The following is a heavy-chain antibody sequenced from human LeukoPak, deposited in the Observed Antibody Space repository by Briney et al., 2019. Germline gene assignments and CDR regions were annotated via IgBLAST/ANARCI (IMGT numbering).Heavy chain of an antibody. CDR1: GGTFSSYA. V-gene: IGHV1-69*05. CDR2: IIPIFGTA. Sequence: SVTVSCKASGGTFSSYAISWVRQAPGQGLEWMGGIIPIFGTANYAQKFQGRVTITTDESTSTAYMELSSLRSEDTAVYYCARSHCSSTSCYLGYYYYMDVWGKGTTVTVSS. D-gene: IGHD2-2*01. J-gene: IGHJ6*03. CDR3: ARSHCSSTSCYLGYYYYMDV.